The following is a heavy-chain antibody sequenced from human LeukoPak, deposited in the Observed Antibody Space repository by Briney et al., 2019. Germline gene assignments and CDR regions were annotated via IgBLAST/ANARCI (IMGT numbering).Heavy chain of an antibody. Sequence: SETLSLTCTVSGGSISSYYWSWIRQPPGKGLEWIGYIYYSGSTNYNPSLKSRVTISVDTSKNQFSLKLSSVAAADTAVHYCATTRREDGSGSFDYWGQGTLVTVSS. CDR1: GGSISSYY. J-gene: IGHJ4*02. CDR3: ATTRREDGSGSFDY. V-gene: IGHV4-59*08. CDR2: IYYSGST. D-gene: IGHD3-10*01.